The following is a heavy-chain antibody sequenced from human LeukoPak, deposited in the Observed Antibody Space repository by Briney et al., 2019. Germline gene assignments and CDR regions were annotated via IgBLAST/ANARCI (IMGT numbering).Heavy chain of an antibody. V-gene: IGHV3-21*01. CDR1: GFTFSSYS. D-gene: IGHD3-10*01. CDR3: AREAIRGVNFDY. CDR2: ISSSSSYI. Sequence: PGGSLRLSCAASGFTFSSYSMNWVRQAPGKGLEWVSSISSSSSYIYYADSVKGRFTISRDNAKNSLYLQMNSLRAEDTAVYYCAREAIRGVNFDYWGQGTLVTVSS. J-gene: IGHJ4*02.